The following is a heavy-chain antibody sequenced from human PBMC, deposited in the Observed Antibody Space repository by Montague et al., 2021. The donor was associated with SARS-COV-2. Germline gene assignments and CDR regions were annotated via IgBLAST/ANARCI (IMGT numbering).Heavy chain of an antibody. J-gene: IGHJ3*01. CDR1: GGSITNSIDY. V-gene: IGHV4-39*02. Sequence: SETLSLTCTVSGGSITNSIDYWAWIRQPPGKGLEWIGSIYYTGNTYYKPSLKSRVTISVVTSKNHFTLKLSSVTAAETAVYYCARLRRYFDSSGSPSAFDFWGQGTKVTVSS. CDR3: ARLRRYFDSSGSPSAFDF. CDR2: IYYTGNT. D-gene: IGHD3-22*01.